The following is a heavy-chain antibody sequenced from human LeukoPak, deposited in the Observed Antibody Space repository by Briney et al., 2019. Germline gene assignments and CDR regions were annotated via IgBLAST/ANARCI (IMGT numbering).Heavy chain of an antibody. CDR2: ISASGGST. CDR3: AKVKWETLRAFDY. Sequence: GGSLRLSCAASGFTFSSYAMSWVRQAPGKGLVWVSVISASGGSTYYADSVKGRFTISRDNSKNTVYLQMNSLRAEDTAVYYCAKVKWETLRAFDYWGQGTLVTVSS. J-gene: IGHJ4*02. CDR1: GFTFSSYA. D-gene: IGHD1-26*01. V-gene: IGHV3-23*01.